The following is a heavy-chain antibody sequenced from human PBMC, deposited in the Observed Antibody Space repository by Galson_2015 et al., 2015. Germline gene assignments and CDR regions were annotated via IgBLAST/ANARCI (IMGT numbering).Heavy chain of an antibody. CDR2: ISSSGSTI. Sequence: SLRLSCAASGFTFINYEMNWVRQAPGKGLEWVSHISSSGSTIYYADSVKGRFTISRDNAKKSLYLQMNSLRAEDTAVYYCARESGGGSYQLDAFDIWGQGTMVTVSS. CDR3: ARESGGGSYQLDAFDI. CDR1: GFTFINYE. V-gene: IGHV3-48*03. D-gene: IGHD3-16*01. J-gene: IGHJ3*02.